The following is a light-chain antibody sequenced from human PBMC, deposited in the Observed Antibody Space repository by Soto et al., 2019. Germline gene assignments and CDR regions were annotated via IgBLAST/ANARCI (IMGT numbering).Light chain of an antibody. CDR3: QHYNSYSEA. J-gene: IGKJ1*01. Sequence: DIQMTQSPSTLSGSVGDRVTITCRASQTISSWLAWYQQKPWKAPKLLIYKASTLKSGVPSRFSGSESGTEFTLTISSLQPDDFATYYCQHYNSYSEAFGHGTKVELK. V-gene: IGKV1-5*03. CDR2: KAS. CDR1: QTISSW.